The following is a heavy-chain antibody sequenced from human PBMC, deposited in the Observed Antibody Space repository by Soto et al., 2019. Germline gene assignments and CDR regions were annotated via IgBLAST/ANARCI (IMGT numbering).Heavy chain of an antibody. J-gene: IGHJ4*02. CDR3: ARGGQDFWSGPFDY. CDR2: IDTSGST. Sequence: LSLTCTVSGGSISNYFCNWIRQPAGKGLEWIGRIDTSGSTNYNPSLKSRITMSADTSRNQFSLKLNSVTAADTAVYYCARGGQDFWSGPFDYWGQGALVTVSS. CDR1: GGSISNYF. V-gene: IGHV4-4*07. D-gene: IGHD3-3*01.